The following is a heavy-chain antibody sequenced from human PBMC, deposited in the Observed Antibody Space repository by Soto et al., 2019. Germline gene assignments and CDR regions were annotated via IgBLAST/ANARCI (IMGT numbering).Heavy chain of an antibody. Sequence: PSETLSLTCAVYGGSFSGYYWTWIRQPPGTGLEWIGEINHSGSTNYNPSLKSRVTISVDTSKNQFSLKLSSVTAADTAVYYCARTGYSSGWYGGSHDAFDIWGQGTMVTV. J-gene: IGHJ3*02. V-gene: IGHV4-34*01. CDR3: ARTGYSSGWYGGSHDAFDI. D-gene: IGHD6-19*01. CDR2: INHSGST. CDR1: GGSFSGYY.